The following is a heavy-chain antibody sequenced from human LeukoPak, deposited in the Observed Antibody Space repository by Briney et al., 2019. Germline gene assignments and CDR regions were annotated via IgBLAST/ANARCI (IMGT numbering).Heavy chain of an antibody. V-gene: IGHV3-48*02. D-gene: IGHD5-12*01. Sequence: GGSLRLSCAASGFTFSSYSMNWVRQAPGKGLEWVSYISSSSTIYYADSVKGRFTISRDNAKNSLYLQMNSLRDEDTAVYYCARGTARIFDYWGQGTLVTVSS. CDR3: ARGTARIFDY. J-gene: IGHJ4*02. CDR1: GFTFSSYS. CDR2: ISSSSTI.